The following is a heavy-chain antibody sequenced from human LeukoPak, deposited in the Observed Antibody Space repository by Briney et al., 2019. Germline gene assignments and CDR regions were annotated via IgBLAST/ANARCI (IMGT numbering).Heavy chain of an antibody. CDR3: AKDTKQLVDY. CDR2: ISSSSNTI. J-gene: IGHJ4*02. D-gene: IGHD6-6*01. V-gene: IGHV3-48*04. Sequence: GGSLRPSCAASGFTFSSYSMNWVRQAPGKGLEWVSYISSSSNTIYYADSVKGRFTISRDNAKNSLYLQMNSLRAEDTAVYYCAKDTKQLVDYWGQGTLVTVSS. CDR1: GFTFSSYS.